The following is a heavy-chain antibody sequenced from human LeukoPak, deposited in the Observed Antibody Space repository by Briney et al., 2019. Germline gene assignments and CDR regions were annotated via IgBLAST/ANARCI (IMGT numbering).Heavy chain of an antibody. CDR2: IKSKIYGGTV. D-gene: IGHD4-11*01. Sequence: PGGSLRLSCAASGFTFSSYSMNWVRQAPGKGLEWVGHIKSKIYGGTVDLAAPVEGRFTVSRDDSRNTLFLQMNSLETEDTAVYYCTTDGNLQWNYFGMAVWGQGTTVTVS. V-gene: IGHV3-15*01. J-gene: IGHJ6*02. CDR1: GFTFSSYS. CDR3: TTDGNLQWNYFGMAV.